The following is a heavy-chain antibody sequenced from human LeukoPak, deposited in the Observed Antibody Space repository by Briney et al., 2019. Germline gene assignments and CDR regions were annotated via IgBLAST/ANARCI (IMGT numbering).Heavy chain of an antibody. CDR3: ARAGKAAAFDY. V-gene: IGHV3-23*01. CDR2: ISGSGDST. J-gene: IGHJ4*02. Sequence: GGSLRLSCAASGFTFSSYAMSWVRQAPGKGLEWVSAISGSGDSTYYGDSVRGRFTISRDNSKNTLYLHMSSLRADDTAIYYCARAGKAAAFDYWGQGTLVTVSS. CDR1: GFTFSSYA. D-gene: IGHD2-15*01.